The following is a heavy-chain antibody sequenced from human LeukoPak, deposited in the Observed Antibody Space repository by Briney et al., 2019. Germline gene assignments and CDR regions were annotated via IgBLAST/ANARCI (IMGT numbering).Heavy chain of an antibody. CDR3: ATILLAGSGSPFGY. CDR1: GGTFSSYA. Sequence: SVKVSCKASGGTFSSYATSWVRQAPGQGLEWMGRIIPIFGTANHAQKFQGRVTITTDESTSTAYMELSSLRSEDTAVYYCATILLAGSGSPFGYWGQGTLVTVSS. V-gene: IGHV1-69*05. CDR2: IIPIFGTA. D-gene: IGHD6-19*01. J-gene: IGHJ4*02.